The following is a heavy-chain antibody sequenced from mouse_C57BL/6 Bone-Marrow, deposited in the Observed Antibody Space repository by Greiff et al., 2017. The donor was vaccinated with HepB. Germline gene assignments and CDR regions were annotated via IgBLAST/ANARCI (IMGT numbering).Heavy chain of an antibody. CDR2: GQGLEWIG. CDR1: YTFSRRVH. V-gene: IGHV1-87*01. CDR3: SEDSAVYYCAWMGIYYDYDGFAS. J-gene: IGHJ3*01. Sequence: QVQLQQSGPELARPWASVKISCQAFYTFSRRVHFAIRDTNYWMQWVKQRPGQGLEWIGAIYPGNGDTSYNQKFKGRATLTADKSSSTAYMQLSSLTSEDSAVYYCAWMGIYYDYDGFASWGQGTLVTVSA. D-gene: IGHD2-4*01.